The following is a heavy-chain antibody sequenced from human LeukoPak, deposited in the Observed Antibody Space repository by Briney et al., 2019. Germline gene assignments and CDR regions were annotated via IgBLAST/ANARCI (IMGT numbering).Heavy chain of an antibody. D-gene: IGHD6-19*01. Sequence: GGSLRLSCAASGFTFSNYAMHWVRQAPGKGLEYVSAISSNGDSTYYANSVKGRFTISRDNSKNTLCLQMGSLRAEDMAVYYCARGHHSSGWYANDYWGQGTLVTVSS. V-gene: IGHV3-64*01. CDR3: ARGHHSSGWYANDY. CDR1: GFTFSNYA. J-gene: IGHJ4*02. CDR2: ISSNGDST.